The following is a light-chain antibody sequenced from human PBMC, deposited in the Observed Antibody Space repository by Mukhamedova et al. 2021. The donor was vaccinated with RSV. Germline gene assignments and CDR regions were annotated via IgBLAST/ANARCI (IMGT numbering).Light chain of an antibody. CDR1: QSVSGSY. V-gene: IGKV3-20*01. Sequence: GESATLSCRASQSVSGSYLAWYQQKPGQAPRLLIYGASSRATGIPDRFSGSGSGSGTDFTLTISRLEPEDFAVYYCQQYGSSPGTF. CDR3: QQYGSSPGT. CDR2: GAS. J-gene: IGKJ1*01.